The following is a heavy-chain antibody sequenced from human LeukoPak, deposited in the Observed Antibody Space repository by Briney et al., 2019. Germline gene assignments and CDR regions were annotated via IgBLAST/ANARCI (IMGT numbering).Heavy chain of an antibody. CDR3: TRAFDP. J-gene: IGHJ5*02. CDR2: IFPSGGKT. CDR1: GHKFTDYY. V-gene: IGHV1-46*01. Sequence: ASVKVSCKASGHKFTDYYIYWVRQAPGQGLEWMGAIFPSGGKTHYSQKFQGRLTLTRDTSTNTVYMELTGLRSDDTALYFCTRAFDPWGQGTLVTVSS.